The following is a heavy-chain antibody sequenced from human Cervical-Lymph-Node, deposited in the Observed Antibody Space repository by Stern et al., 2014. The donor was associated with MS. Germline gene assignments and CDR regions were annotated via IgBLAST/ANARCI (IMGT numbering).Heavy chain of an antibody. V-gene: IGHV2-70*01. CDR1: GFSLSTSGMC. CDR2: LDWDDDK. CDR3: ARAYYGDYEGAYYYYYGMDV. Sequence: QVTLRESGPALVKPTQTLTLTCTFSGFSLSTSGMCVSWIRQPPGKALEWLALLDWDDDKYYSTSLKTRLTISKDTSKNQVVLTMTNMDPVDTATYYCARAYYGDYEGAYYYYYGMDVWGQGTTVTVSS. J-gene: IGHJ6*02. D-gene: IGHD4-17*01.